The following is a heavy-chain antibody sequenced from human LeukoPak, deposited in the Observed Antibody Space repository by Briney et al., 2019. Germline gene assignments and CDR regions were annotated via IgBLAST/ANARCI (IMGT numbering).Heavy chain of an antibody. V-gene: IGHV4-4*07. CDR2: IYASGNT. D-gene: IGHD6-13*01. Sequence: NPSETLSLTCTVSGGSISSYYWSWVRQPAGKGLEWIGRIYASGNTNYNPSLKGRVTMTVDTSKNQFSLNLSSVTAADTAVHYCARGRGSSWYYFDSWGQGTLVTVSS. CDR1: GGSISSYY. J-gene: IGHJ4*02. CDR3: ARGRGSSWYYFDS.